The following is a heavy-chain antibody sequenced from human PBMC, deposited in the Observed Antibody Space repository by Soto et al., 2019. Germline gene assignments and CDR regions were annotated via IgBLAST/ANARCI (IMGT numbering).Heavy chain of an antibody. Sequence: VNVSCKASGYTFTSYGIRWVRHAPGQGLEGMGWISAYNGNTKYAQRLQGRVTMTTDTSTSTAYMGLRSLRSDDAAVYYFAGWGFRDFEYYYSYYDMDVWGQGTTVPVSS. V-gene: IGHV1-18*01. CDR1: GYTFTSYG. D-gene: IGHD3-16*01. CDR3: AGWGFRDFEYYYSYYDMDV. J-gene: IGHJ6*02. CDR2: ISAYNGNT.